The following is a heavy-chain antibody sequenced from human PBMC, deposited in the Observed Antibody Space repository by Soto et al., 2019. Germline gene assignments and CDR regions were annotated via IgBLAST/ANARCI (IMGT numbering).Heavy chain of an antibody. Sequence: QVQLGHSGAGVKKPRASVKVSRQASGYTFTRYGTSWVRQAPEQGLEWMGWISAYNGNTNYAQKLQGRVTMTTDTTASPAYMRLRQLSSADTAVCYWARDGRYRGSEWGEGTMVTVAS. CDR1: GYTFTRYG. J-gene: IGHJ4*02. D-gene: IGHD1-26*01. CDR2: ISAYNGNT. CDR3: ARDGRYRGSE. V-gene: IGHV1-18*01.